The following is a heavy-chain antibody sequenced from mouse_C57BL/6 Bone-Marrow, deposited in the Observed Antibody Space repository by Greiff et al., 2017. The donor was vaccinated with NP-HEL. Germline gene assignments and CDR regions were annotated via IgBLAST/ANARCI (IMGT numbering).Heavy chain of an antibody. J-gene: IGHJ2*01. CDR2: IYPGDGDT. CDR3: AREITTVVDD. Sequence: QVQLQQSGPELVKPGASVKISCKASGYAFSSSWMNWVKQRPGKGLEWIGRIYPGDGDTNYNGKFKGKATLTADKSSSTAYMQLSSLTSEDSAVYLCAREITTVVDDWGKGTTLTVSS. V-gene: IGHV1-82*01. CDR1: GYAFSSSW. D-gene: IGHD1-1*01.